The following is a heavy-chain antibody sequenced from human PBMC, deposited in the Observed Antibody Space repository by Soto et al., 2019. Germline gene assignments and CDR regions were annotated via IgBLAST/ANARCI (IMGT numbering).Heavy chain of an antibody. V-gene: IGHV1-69*01. J-gene: IGHJ4*02. CDR3: AKDIGFQQHLFVFDN. D-gene: IGHD6-13*01. CDR2: ILPIFTTA. CDR1: GGTFSNYA. Sequence: QVQLVQSGAEVKKPGSSVKVSCKASGGTFSNYAFSWVRQAPGQGLEWMGGILPIFTTATYAPKFQDRVTITADESTSTVYMDLSSLRSEDTALYYCAKDIGFQQHLFVFDNWGQGTLATVSS.